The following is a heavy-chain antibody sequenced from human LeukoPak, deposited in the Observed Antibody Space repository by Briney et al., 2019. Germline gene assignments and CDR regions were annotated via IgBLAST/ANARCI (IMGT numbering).Heavy chain of an antibody. D-gene: IGHD5-24*01. CDR1: GFTFTDHY. Sequence: GGSLSLSCAASGFTFTDHYMDWVRHAPGEGREWVGRTRDKANSYTTEYAASVKGRFAISRDASKTSLYLQMHSLKTEDTAVYFCARGDGYGRRSFDYWGQGTLVTVSS. CDR2: TRDKANSYTT. V-gene: IGHV3-72*01. CDR3: ARGDGYGRRSFDY. J-gene: IGHJ4*02.